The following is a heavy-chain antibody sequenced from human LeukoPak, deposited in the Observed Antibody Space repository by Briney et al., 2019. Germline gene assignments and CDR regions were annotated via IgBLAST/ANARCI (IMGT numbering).Heavy chain of an antibody. Sequence: ASVKVSCKASGYTFTSYGISWVRQAPGQRLEWMGWINPNSGGTNYAQKFQGRVTMTRDTSISTAYMELSRLRSDDTAVYYCARGPAFDIWGQGTMVTVSS. CDR3: ARGPAFDI. V-gene: IGHV1-2*02. CDR1: GYTFTSYG. J-gene: IGHJ3*02. CDR2: INPNSGGT.